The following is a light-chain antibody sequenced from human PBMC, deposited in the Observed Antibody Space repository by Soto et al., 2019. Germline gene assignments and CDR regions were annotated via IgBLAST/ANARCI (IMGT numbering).Light chain of an antibody. CDR2: SNN. Sequence: SVLTQPPSASGAPGQRVTMSCSGSSSNIGSNTVNWYQQLPGTAPKLLIYSNNQRPSGVPDRFSGSKSGTSASLAISGLQSEDEADYYCASWDDSLNVLFGGGTKLTVL. CDR1: SSNIGSNT. J-gene: IGLJ2*01. V-gene: IGLV1-44*01. CDR3: ASWDDSLNVL.